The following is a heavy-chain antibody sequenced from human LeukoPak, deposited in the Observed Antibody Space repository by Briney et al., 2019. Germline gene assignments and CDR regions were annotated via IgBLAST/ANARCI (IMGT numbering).Heavy chain of an antibody. J-gene: IGHJ4*02. CDR1: GYAFTTYD. V-gene: IGHV1-8*01. CDR3: ARNVASTGYFVY. Sequence: ASVKVSCKASGYAFTTYDINWVRQATGQGLEWLGWMNPNSGNTGYAQKFQGRVSMTRDTSISTAYTELSSLRSEDTAVYYCARNVASTGYFVYWGQGTLVTVSS. CDR2: MNPNSGNT. D-gene: IGHD2-21*01.